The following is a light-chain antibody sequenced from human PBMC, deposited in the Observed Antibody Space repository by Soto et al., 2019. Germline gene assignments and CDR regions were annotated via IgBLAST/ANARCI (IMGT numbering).Light chain of an antibody. J-gene: IGLJ2*01. V-gene: IGLV2-14*01. CDR2: DVS. CDR3: SSYTSSSTRS. Sequence: QSALTQPASVSGSPGQSITISCTGTSSDVGGYNYVSWYQQHPGKAPKLMIYDVSNRPSGVSNRFSGSKSGNTASLTISGLQAEDEAAYYCSSYTSSSTRSFGGGTKLTVL. CDR1: SSDVGGYNY.